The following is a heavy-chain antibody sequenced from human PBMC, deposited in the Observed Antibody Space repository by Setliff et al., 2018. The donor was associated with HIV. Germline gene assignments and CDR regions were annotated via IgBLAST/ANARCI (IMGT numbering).Heavy chain of an antibody. CDR3: ARCMTMTGNWFDP. V-gene: IGHV1-2*02. J-gene: IGHJ5*02. CDR1: GYTFTGYY. Sequence: ASVKVSCKASGYTFTGYYMHWVRQAPGQGLEWMGWINPNSGGTNYAQKFQGRVTMTRDTSISTAYMELSSLRSDDTAVHYCARCMTMTGNWFDPWGQGTLVTVSS. CDR2: INPNSGGT. D-gene: IGHD3-22*01.